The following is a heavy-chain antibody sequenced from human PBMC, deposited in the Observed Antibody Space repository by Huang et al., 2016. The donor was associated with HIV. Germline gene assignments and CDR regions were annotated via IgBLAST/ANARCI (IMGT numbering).Heavy chain of an antibody. CDR3: AKGGSAAAVLDF. D-gene: IGHD6-13*01. J-gene: IGHJ4*02. CDR1: GFTFSSYG. Sequence: QVQLVESGGGVVQPGRSLRISCAASGFTFSSYGMHWVRQAPGKWLEWVAVISNDGKTKYYADSVKGRFSISRDNSKTTVYLQLNSLRVEDTAVYYCAKGGSAAAVLDFWGQGTLVTVSS. CDR2: ISNDGKTK. V-gene: IGHV3-30*18.